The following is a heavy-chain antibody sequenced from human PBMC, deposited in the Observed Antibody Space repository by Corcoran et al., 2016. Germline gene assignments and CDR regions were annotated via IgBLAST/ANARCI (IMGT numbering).Heavy chain of an antibody. D-gene: IGHD4-17*01. Sequence: EVRPVESGGVLIQPGGSLRLSCAASGFTVSSNYMRWVRKAPGKGLAWVPDIYRGGNTYYADSVKGRFTISRDNSKNTLLLQRNSLRDEDTAVYYCGREKRGDYHFDFYYYGMDVWGQGTTVTVSS. CDR3: GREKRGDYHFDFYYYGMDV. J-gene: IGHJ6*02. V-gene: IGHV3-53*01. CDR1: GFTVSSNY. CDR2: IYRGGNT.